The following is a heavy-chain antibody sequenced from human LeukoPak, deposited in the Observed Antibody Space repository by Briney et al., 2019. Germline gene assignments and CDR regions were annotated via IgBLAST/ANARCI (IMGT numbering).Heavy chain of an antibody. CDR1: GYTFTSYY. CDR2: INPSGGST. Sequence: GASVKVSCRASGYTFTSYYIHWVRQAPGQGPEWMGVINPSGGSTSYAQKFQGSVTMTRDTSTSTVYMELSSLRSEDTAVYYCARGLVDPWGQGTLVTVSS. CDR3: ARGLVDP. V-gene: IGHV1-46*01. J-gene: IGHJ5*02.